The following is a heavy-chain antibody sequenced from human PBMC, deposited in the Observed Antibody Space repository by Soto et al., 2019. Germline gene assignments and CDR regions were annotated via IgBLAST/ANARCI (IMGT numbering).Heavy chain of an antibody. D-gene: IGHD6-19*01. J-gene: IGHJ5*02. CDR3: ARHHFPWQWLPKGWFDP. CDR2: IYYRGST. V-gene: IGHV4-39*01. Sequence: QLQLQESGPGLVKPSETLSLTCTVSGGSISSSSYCWGWIRQPPGKGLVWLGSIYYRGSTYNNPSLKSGVTISVDTSENQFPLKLSSVPAADTAVYDCARHHFPWQWLPKGWFDPWGQGTLVTASS. CDR1: GGSISSSSYC.